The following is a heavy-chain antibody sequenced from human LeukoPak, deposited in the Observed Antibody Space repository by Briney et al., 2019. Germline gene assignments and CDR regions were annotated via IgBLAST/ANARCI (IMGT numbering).Heavy chain of an antibody. CDR2: IDSDGSST. Sequence: PGGSLRLSCAASGFTFSSYWMHWVRQAPGKGLVWVSRIDSDGSSTSYADSVKGRFTISRDNAKNTLYLQMSSLRAEDTAVYYCALLPRTYGMGVWGQGTTVTVSS. CDR3: ALLPRTYGMGV. V-gene: IGHV3-74*01. CDR1: GFTFSSYW. J-gene: IGHJ6*02.